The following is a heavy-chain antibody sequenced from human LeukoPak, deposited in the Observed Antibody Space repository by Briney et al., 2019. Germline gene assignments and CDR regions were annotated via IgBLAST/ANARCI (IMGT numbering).Heavy chain of an antibody. D-gene: IGHD1-1*01. CDR2: IYPGDSDT. CDR1: GYSFTSYW. CDR3: ASRTGRKGDAFDI. J-gene: IGHJ3*02. V-gene: IGHV5-51*01. Sequence: GESLKISCKGSGYSFTSYWIGWVRQMPGKGLGWMGIIYPGDSDTRYSPSVQGQVTISADKSISTAYLQWSSLKASDTAMYYCASRTGRKGDAFDIWGQGTMVTVSS.